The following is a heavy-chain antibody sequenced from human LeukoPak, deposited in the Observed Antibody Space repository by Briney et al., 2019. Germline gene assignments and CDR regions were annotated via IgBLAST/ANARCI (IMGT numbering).Heavy chain of an antibody. Sequence: SVKVSCKASGGSLSDYTISRVRQAPGQGLEWMGGIIPMLGTAKYAQNFQGRVTITTDDSSSTVYMELSSLRFEDTASYFCARDGLLTRTGMDVWGKGTTVTVSS. CDR1: GGSLSDYT. V-gene: IGHV1-69*16. CDR3: ARDGLLTRTGMDV. D-gene: IGHD3/OR15-3a*01. J-gene: IGHJ6*03. CDR2: IIPMLGTA.